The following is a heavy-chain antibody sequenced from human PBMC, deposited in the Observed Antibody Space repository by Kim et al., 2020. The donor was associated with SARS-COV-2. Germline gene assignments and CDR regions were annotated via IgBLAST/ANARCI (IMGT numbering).Heavy chain of an antibody. CDR2: ISSSSSTI. CDR1: GFTFSSYS. Sequence: GGSLRLSCAASGFTFSSYSMNWVRQAPGKGLEWVSYISSSSSTIYYADSVKGRFTISRDNAKNSLYLQMNSLRDEDTAVYYCARVGWEILILGKSGEHGMDVWRRGTTDTVSS. J-gene: IGHJ6*02. CDR3: ARVGWEILILGKSGEHGMDV. D-gene: IGHD1-26*01. V-gene: IGHV3-48*02.